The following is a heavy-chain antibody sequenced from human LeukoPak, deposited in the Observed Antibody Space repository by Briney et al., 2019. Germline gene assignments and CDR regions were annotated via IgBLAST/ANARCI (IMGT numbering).Heavy chain of an antibody. CDR2: INPNSGGT. D-gene: IGHD6-19*01. CDR3: ALISVAGFNAFDY. Sequence: ASVKVSCKASGYTFTGYYMHWVRQAPGQGLEWMGWINPNSGGTNYAQKLQGRVTMTTDTSTSTAYMELRSLRSDDTAVYYCALISVAGFNAFDYWGQGTLVTVSS. V-gene: IGHV1-2*02. J-gene: IGHJ4*02. CDR1: GYTFTGYY.